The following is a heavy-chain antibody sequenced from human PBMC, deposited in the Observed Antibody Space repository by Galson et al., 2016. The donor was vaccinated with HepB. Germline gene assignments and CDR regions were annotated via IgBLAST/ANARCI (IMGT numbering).Heavy chain of an antibody. V-gene: IGHV5-51*01. J-gene: IGHJ6*02. CDR3: ARRHCNSPTCSGYYYYAMDV. CDR2: IYPGDSDT. CDR1: GYMFTNYW. Sequence: QSGAEVKKPGESLKISCQASGYMFTNYWIGWVRQMPGRGLEWMGIIYPGDSDTRYSPSFQGQVTISADTSSSIAFLQWNSLKASDSAPYFCARRHCNSPTCSGYYYYAMDVWGQGTTVTVSS. D-gene: IGHD2/OR15-2a*01.